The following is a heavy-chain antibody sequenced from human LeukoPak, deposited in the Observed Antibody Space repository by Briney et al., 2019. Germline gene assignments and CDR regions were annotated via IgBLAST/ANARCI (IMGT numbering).Heavy chain of an antibody. V-gene: IGHV4-34*01. Sequence: SETLSLTCAVYGGSFSGYYWSWLRQPPGKGLEWIGEINHSGSTNYNPSLKRRVTISVDTSKNQFSLKLSSVTAADTAVYYCAVRAYYYDSSGYRWGQGTLVTVSS. CDR3: AVRAYYYDSSGYR. CDR1: GGSFSGYY. J-gene: IGHJ4*02. CDR2: INHSGST. D-gene: IGHD3-22*01.